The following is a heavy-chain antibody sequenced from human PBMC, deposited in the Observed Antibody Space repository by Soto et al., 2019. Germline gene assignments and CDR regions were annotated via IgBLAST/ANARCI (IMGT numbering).Heavy chain of an antibody. J-gene: IGHJ4*02. D-gene: IGHD4-17*01. V-gene: IGHV1-8*02. CDR2: MIPNCGKT. CDR1: GCTFSSYA. CDR3: ARTLYGDNVDY. Sequence: GASVKVSCKASGCTFSSYAISWVRQAPGQGLEWMGGMIPNCGKTSYAQKFQGRVTMTRNTSISTAYMELSSLRSEDTAVYYCARTLYGDNVDYWGQGTLVTVSS.